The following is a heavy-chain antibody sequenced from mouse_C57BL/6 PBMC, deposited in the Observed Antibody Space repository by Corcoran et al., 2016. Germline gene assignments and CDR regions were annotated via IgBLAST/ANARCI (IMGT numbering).Heavy chain of an antibody. Sequence: QIQLVQSGPELKKPGETVKISCKASGYTFTTYGMSWVKQAPGKGLKWMGWINTYSGVPTYADDFKGRFAFSLETSASTAYLQIYNLKNEDTATYFCARSYGSSDFDYWGQGTTLTVSS. CDR1: GYTFTTYG. CDR2: INTYSGVP. J-gene: IGHJ2*01. V-gene: IGHV9-3*01. D-gene: IGHD1-1*01. CDR3: ARSYGSSDFDY.